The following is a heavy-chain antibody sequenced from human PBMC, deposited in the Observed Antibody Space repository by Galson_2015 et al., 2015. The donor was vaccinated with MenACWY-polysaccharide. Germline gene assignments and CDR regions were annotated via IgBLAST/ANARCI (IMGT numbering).Heavy chain of an antibody. D-gene: IGHD3-3*01. CDR1: GLSLSTSGVG. CDR2: VYWDDDK. J-gene: IGHJ4*02. Sequence: PALVKPTQTLTLTCTFSGLSLSTSGVGVGWIRQPPGKAPEWLALVYWDDDKRYSPSLTNRVTVTKDTSKNQVVLSMTNMDPVDTATYFCAYRKLITVFGLVTDVGLYFDYWSQGTLVTVSS. V-gene: IGHV2-5*02. CDR3: AYRKLITVFGLVTDVGLYFDY.